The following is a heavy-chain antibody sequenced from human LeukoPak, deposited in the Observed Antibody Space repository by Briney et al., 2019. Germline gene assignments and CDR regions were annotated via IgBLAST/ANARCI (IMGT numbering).Heavy chain of an antibody. CDR3: ARWVVVVPAAYKEDYYYYMDV. Sequence: SETLSLTCTVSGGSISSGGYYWSWIRQHPGKGLEWIGYIYYSGSTYYNPSLKSRVTTSVDTSKNQFSLKLSSVTAADTAVYYCARWVVVVPAAYKEDYYYYMDVWGKGTTVTVSS. CDR2: IYYSGST. CDR1: GGSISSGGYY. J-gene: IGHJ6*03. V-gene: IGHV4-31*03. D-gene: IGHD2-2*01.